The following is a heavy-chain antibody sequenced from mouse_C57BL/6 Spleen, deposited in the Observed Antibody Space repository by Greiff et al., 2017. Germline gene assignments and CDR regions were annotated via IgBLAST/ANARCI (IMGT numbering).Heavy chain of an antibody. Sequence: QVQLQQSGAELVKPGASVQMSCKASGYTFTTYPIEWMKQNHGKSLEWIGNFHPYNDDTKYNEKFKGKATLTVEKSSSTVYLELSRLTSDDSAVYYCARGFYYGKGDWYFDVWGTGTTVTVAS. CDR1: GYTFTTYP. CDR3: ARGFYYGKGDWYFDV. J-gene: IGHJ1*03. D-gene: IGHD2-1*01. CDR2: FHPYNDDT. V-gene: IGHV1-47*01.